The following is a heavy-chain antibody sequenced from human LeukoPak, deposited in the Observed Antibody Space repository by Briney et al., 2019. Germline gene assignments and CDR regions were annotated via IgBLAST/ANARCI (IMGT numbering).Heavy chain of an antibody. Sequence: GGSLRLSCAVSGFTFTTYGMHWVRQAPGKGLEWVAVIWYDGNNIYYADSVKSRFTISRDNSKNTLYLQMNSLRAEDTAVYYCLRDPYEAYWGQGTLVTVSS. J-gene: IGHJ4*02. CDR1: GFTFTTYG. CDR2: IWYDGNNI. V-gene: IGHV3-33*01. D-gene: IGHD5-12*01. CDR3: LRDPYEAY.